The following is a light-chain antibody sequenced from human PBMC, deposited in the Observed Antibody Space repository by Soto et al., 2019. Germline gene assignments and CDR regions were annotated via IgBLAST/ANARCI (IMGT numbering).Light chain of an antibody. Sequence: QSALTQPASVSGSPGQSITISCTGTSSDVGGYNYVSWYQQHPGKAPKLMIYEVSNRPSGVSNRFSGSKSGNTASLTISVLQADDEADYYCSSYTSSSTPLFGGGTKLTVL. CDR3: SSYTSSSTPL. J-gene: IGLJ2*01. V-gene: IGLV2-14*01. CDR2: EVS. CDR1: SSDVGGYNY.